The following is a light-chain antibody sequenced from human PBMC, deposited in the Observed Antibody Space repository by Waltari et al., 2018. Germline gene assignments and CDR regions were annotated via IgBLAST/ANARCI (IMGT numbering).Light chain of an antibody. CDR3: QQRSNWPRRYT. J-gene: IGKJ2*01. V-gene: IGKV3-11*01. Sequence: EIVLTQSPATLSLSPGERATLSCRASQSVSSYLAWYQQKPGQAPRLLIYDASNRATGIPARFSGSGSGTDFTLTTSSLEPEDFAVYYCQQRSNWPRRYTFGQGTKLEIK. CDR1: QSVSSY. CDR2: DAS.